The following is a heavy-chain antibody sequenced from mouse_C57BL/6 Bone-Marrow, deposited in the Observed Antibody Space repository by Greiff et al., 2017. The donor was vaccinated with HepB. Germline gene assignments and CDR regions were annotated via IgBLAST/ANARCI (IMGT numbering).Heavy chain of an antibody. Sequence: VQLQESGAELVKPGASVKLSCKASGYTFTEYTIHWVKQRSGQGLEWIGWFYPGSGSIKYNEKFKDKATLTADKSSSTVYMELSRLTSEDSAVYICARHGLIYYYGSSFWFAYWGQGTLVTVSA. J-gene: IGHJ3*01. CDR3: ARHGLIYYYGSSFWFAY. CDR2: FYPGSGSI. V-gene: IGHV1-62-2*01. CDR1: GYTFTEYT. D-gene: IGHD1-1*01.